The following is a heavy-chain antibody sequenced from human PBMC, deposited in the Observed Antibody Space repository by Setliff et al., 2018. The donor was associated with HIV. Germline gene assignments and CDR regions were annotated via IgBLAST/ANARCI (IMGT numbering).Heavy chain of an antibody. CDR2: MYYNGKI. Sequence: TLSLTCTVSGVSLSSESYYWGWVRQPPGKALEWVGSMYYNGKIFYNPSLRSRVTIFVDSSKNELSLRLQSVTAADTAVYYCARRGESTGSWFSSWYSYDMDVWGQGTTVTVS. CDR3: ARRGESTGSWFSSWYSYDMDV. J-gene: IGHJ6*02. CDR1: GVSLSSESYY. V-gene: IGHV4-39*01. D-gene: IGHD2-15*01.